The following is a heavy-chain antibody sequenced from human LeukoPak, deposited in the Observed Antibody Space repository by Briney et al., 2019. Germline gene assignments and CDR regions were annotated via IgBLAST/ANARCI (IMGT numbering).Heavy chain of an antibody. Sequence: SGESLRLSCAASGFTFSTYAISWVRQAPGKGLEWVSGVSGSGDKTYYADSVKGRFTVSRDNSKSTVYLQMNSLRVEDTAIYYCARGRLPKYYFDSWGQGTLVTVSS. D-gene: IGHD4-11*01. V-gene: IGHV3-23*01. CDR2: VSGSGDKT. CDR3: ARGRLPKYYFDS. CDR1: GFTFSTYA. J-gene: IGHJ4*02.